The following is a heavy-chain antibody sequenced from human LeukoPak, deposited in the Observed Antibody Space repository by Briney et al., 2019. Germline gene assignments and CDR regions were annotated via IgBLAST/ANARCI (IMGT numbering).Heavy chain of an antibody. D-gene: IGHD6-13*01. CDR3: ARIRWYHAFDI. V-gene: IGHV4-30-2*01. CDR1: GGSISSGGYY. J-gene: IGHJ3*02. Sequence: SQTLSLTCTVSGGSISSGGYYWSWIRQPPGKGLEWIGEIDHSGSTNYNPSLKSRVTISVDTSKNQFSLKLGSVTAADTAVYYCARIRWYHAFDIWGQGTMVTVSS. CDR2: IDHSGST.